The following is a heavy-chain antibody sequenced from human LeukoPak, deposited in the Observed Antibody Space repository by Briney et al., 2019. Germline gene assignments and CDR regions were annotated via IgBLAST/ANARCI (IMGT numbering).Heavy chain of an antibody. CDR3: ASSPMAKYSSISLGAFDI. J-gene: IGHJ3*02. CDR1: GGSISSGSYY. CDR2: IYTSGST. V-gene: IGHV4-61*02. D-gene: IGHD6-13*01. Sequence: PSQTLSLTCTVSGGSISSGSYYWSWIRQPAGKGLEWIGRIYTSGSTNYNPSLKSRVTISVDTSKNQFSLKLSSVTAADTAVYYCASSPMAKYSSISLGAFDIWGQGTMVTVSS.